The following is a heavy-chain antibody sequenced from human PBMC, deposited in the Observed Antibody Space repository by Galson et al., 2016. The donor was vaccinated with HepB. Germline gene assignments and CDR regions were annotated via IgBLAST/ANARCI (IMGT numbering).Heavy chain of an antibody. Sequence: SLRLSCAASGFNFSTYGMHWVRQAPGKGLEWVALISYDGYDKYYGDSVKGRFTISRDNSESTIYLQMNSLRQEDTALYYCGKVIPNYNFYYGVDVWGQGTTVIGSS. CDR1: GFNFSTYG. CDR3: GKVIPNYNFYYGVDV. J-gene: IGHJ6*02. D-gene: IGHD2-2*02. CDR2: ISYDGYDK. V-gene: IGHV3-30*18.